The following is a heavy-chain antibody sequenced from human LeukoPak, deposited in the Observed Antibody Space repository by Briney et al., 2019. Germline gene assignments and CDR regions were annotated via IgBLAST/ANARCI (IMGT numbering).Heavy chain of an antibody. D-gene: IGHD3-10*01. J-gene: IGHJ4*02. Sequence: PGGSLRLSCAASGFTFSSYSMNWVRQAPGKGLEWVSSISSSSSYIYYADSVKGRFTISRDNAKNSLYLQMNSLRAEDTAVYYCARAKDYYGSGSYLGYWGQGTLVTVSS. CDR3: ARAKDYYGSGSYLGY. V-gene: IGHV3-21*01. CDR1: GFTFSSYS. CDR2: ISSSSSYI.